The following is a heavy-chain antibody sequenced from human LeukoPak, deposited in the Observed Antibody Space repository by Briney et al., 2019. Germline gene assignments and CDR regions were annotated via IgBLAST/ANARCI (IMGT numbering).Heavy chain of an antibody. CDR1: GYSFTGYW. CDR2: IYPGDSDT. CDR3: ARLDSSGYYYYGMDV. J-gene: IGHJ6*02. D-gene: IGHD3-22*01. Sequence: PGESLKISCKGSGYSFTGYWIGWVRQMPGKGLEWMGIIYPGDSDTRYSPSFQGQVTISADKSISTAYLQWSSLKASDTAMYYCARLDSSGYYYYGMDVWGQGTTATVSS. V-gene: IGHV5-51*01.